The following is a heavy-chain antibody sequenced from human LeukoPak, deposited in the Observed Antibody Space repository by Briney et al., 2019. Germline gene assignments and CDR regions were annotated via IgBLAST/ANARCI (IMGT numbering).Heavy chain of an antibody. J-gene: IGHJ4*02. Sequence: GGSLRLSCAASGFTFSNYWMTWVRQAPGKGLEWVGRTRNKANSYTTEYAASVKGRFTISRDDSKNSLYLQMNSLKTEDTAVYYCARRADDYDSSGQYFDYWGQGTLVTVSS. V-gene: IGHV3-72*01. D-gene: IGHD3-22*01. CDR2: TRNKANSYTT. CDR3: ARRADDYDSSGQYFDY. CDR1: GFTFSNYW.